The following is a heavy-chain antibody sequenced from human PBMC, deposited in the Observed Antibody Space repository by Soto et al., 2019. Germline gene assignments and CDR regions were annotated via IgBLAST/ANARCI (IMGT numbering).Heavy chain of an antibody. D-gene: IGHD3-10*01. V-gene: IGHV3-23*01. J-gene: IGHJ5*02. Sequence: PGGSLRLSCAASGFTFGTTDMSWVRQAPGEGLEWVSTIDGSGGITYYADSVKGRFTISRDNSRNTVYLQMNSLRGDDTALYYCLKNSGRFNTWGQGDLVTVSS. CDR1: GFTFGTTD. CDR3: LKNSGRFNT. CDR2: IDGSGGIT.